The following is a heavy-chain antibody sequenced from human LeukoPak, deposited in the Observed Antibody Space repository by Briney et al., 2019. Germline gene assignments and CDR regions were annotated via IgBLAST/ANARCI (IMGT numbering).Heavy chain of an antibody. J-gene: IGHJ3*01. Sequence: SQTLSLTCAISGDSVSSSSAAWNWIRQSPSRGLEWLGRTYYRSKWYNDYAVTMKSRITNSPNTSKNQFSLQLNSVTPDDTAVYYCACDEGSNLDAFDVWGQGTMVTVSS. CDR1: GDSVSSSSAA. CDR3: ACDEGSNLDAFDV. V-gene: IGHV6-1*01. CDR2: TYYRSKWYN. D-gene: IGHD2-8*01.